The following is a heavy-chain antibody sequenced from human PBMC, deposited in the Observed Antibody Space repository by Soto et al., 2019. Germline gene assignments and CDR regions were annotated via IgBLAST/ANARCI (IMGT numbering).Heavy chain of an antibody. Sequence: QVQLVESGGGVVQPGRSLRLSCAASGFTFSSYGMHWVRQAPGKGLEWVAVIWYDGSNKYYADSVKGRFTISRDNSKNTWFMQMESRRGEDTAVYFWARGGGYSYGYSATADAFDIWGQGTMVTVSS. CDR1: GFTFSSYG. V-gene: IGHV3-33*01. CDR3: ARGGGYSYGYSATADAFDI. D-gene: IGHD5-18*01. J-gene: IGHJ3*02. CDR2: IWYDGSNK.